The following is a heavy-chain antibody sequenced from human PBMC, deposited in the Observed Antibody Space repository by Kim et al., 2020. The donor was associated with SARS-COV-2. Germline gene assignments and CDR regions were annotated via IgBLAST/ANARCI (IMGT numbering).Heavy chain of an antibody. CDR2: ISAYNGNT. D-gene: IGHD3-10*01. CDR1: GYTFTSYG. V-gene: IGHV1-18*01. CDR3: AGDVLMVRGFFGYGMDV. J-gene: IGHJ6*02. Sequence: ASVKVSCKASGYTFTSYGISWVRQAPGQGLEWMGWISAYNGNTNYAQKLQGRVTMTTDTSTSTAYMDLRSLRSDDTAVYYCAGDVLMVRGFFGYGMDVWGQGTAVTVSS.